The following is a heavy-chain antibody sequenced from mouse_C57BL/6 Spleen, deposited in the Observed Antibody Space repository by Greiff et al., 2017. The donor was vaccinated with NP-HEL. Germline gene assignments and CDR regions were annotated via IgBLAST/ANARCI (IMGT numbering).Heavy chain of an antibody. CDR3: ARGTGTYSYAMDY. CDR1: GYSFTGYY. V-gene: IGHV1-42*01. Sequence: EVQLQQSGPELVKPGASVKISCKASGYSFTGYYMNWVKQSPEKSLEWIGEINPSTGGTTYNQKFKAKATLTVDKSSSTAYMQLKSLTSEDSAVYYCARGTGTYSYAMDYWGQGTSVTVSS. J-gene: IGHJ4*01. D-gene: IGHD4-1*01. CDR2: INPSTGGT.